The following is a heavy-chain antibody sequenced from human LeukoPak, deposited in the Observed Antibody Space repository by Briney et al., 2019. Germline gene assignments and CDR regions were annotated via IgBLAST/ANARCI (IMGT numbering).Heavy chain of an antibody. V-gene: IGHV5-51*01. J-gene: IGHJ4*02. CDR2: ISPTDSDT. D-gene: IGHD1-26*01. CDR1: GYSFTTCW. Sequence: GESLKISCKGSGYSFTTCWIGWVRQMPGKGLEWMGIISPTDSDTRYSPSFQGQVTISADKSISTAYLQWSSLRASDTAMYYCARQGIGPSLDYWGQGALVTVSS. CDR3: ARQGIGPSLDY.